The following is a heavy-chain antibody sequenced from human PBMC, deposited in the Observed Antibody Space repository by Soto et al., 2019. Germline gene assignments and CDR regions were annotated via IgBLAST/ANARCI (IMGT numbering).Heavy chain of an antibody. CDR3: ATLVPAPIKLYPRLGWFDP. Sequence: QVQLVQSGAEVKKPGSSVKVSCKASGGTFNSDTITWVRQAPGQGLEWMGGIIPISDTAHYAQNFQGRVTITADESTSTVYMELSSLGSEDTAVYYCATLVPAPIKLYPRLGWFDPWGQGTLVTVSS. V-gene: IGHV1-69*01. D-gene: IGHD2-2*02. CDR2: IIPISDTA. J-gene: IGHJ5*02. CDR1: GGTFNSDT.